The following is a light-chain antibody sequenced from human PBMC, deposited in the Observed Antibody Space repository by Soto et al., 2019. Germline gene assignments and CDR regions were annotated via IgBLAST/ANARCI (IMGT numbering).Light chain of an antibody. V-gene: IGLV1-44*01. J-gene: IGLJ1*01. CDR1: SSNIGRNI. Sequence: QSVLTQPPSASGTPGQRVTISCSGSSSNIGRNIVNWYQQLPGTAPKLLIYSNNQRPSGVPDRFSGSKSGTSASLAISGLQSEDEADYYCAAWDDSLNGLYVFGTGTKVTVL. CDR3: AAWDDSLNGLYV. CDR2: SNN.